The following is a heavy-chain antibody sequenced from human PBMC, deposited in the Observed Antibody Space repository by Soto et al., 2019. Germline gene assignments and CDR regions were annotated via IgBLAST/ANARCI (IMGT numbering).Heavy chain of an antibody. CDR2: VYYGGDT. J-gene: IGHJ4*02. V-gene: IGHV4-59*01. CDR3: ASREYYFDS. CDR1: AGSITSYY. Sequence: QVQLQESGPGLVKPSETLSLTCTVSAGSITSYYWTWIRQPPGKGLEWLGYVYYGGDTNYNPSLKSRITMSVDASQNQFSLKLSSVTAADTAVYYCASREYYFDSWGQGTPVTVSS.